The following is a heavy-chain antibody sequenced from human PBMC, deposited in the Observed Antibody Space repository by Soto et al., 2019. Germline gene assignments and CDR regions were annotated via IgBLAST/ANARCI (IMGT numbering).Heavy chain of an antibody. CDR1: GYTFTSYG. V-gene: IGHV1-18*01. CDR3: ARGSSTQTYYYGMDV. D-gene: IGHD2-2*01. J-gene: IGHJ6*02. Sequence: EASVKVSCKASGYTFTSYGISWVRQAPGQGLEWMGWISAYNGNTNYAQKLQGRVTMTTDTSTSTAYMELRSLRSDDTAVYYCARGSSTQTYYYGMDVWGQGTTVTVSS. CDR2: ISAYNGNT.